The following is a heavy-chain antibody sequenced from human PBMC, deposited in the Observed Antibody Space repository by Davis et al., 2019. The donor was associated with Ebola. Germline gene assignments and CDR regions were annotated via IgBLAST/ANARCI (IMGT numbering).Heavy chain of an antibody. CDR1: GFTFSSYG. J-gene: IGHJ6*04. CDR2: IRYDGSNK. CDR3: AKSGLSFGVVKYHYGMDV. V-gene: IGHV3-30*02. D-gene: IGHD3-3*01. Sequence: GGSLSLSCAASGFTFSSYGMHWVRQAPGKGLEWVAFIRYDGSNKYYADSVKGRFTISRDNSKNTLYLQMNSLRAEDTAVYYCAKSGLSFGVVKYHYGMDVWGKGTTVTVSS.